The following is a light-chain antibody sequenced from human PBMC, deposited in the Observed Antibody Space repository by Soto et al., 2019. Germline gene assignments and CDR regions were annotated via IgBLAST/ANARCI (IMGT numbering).Light chain of an antibody. CDR3: CSYAGSYTPGVV. V-gene: IGLV2-11*01. J-gene: IGLJ2*01. CDR2: DVS. CDR1: SSDVGGYNY. Sequence: QSALTQPRSVSGSPGQSVTISCTGTSSDVGGYNYVSWYQQHPGKAPKLMIYDVSKRTSGVPDRFSGSKSGNTASLTISGLQAEDEADYYGCSYAGSYTPGVVFGGGTKLTVL.